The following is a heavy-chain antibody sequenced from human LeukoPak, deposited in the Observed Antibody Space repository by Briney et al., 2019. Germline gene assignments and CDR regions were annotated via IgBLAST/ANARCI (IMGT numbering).Heavy chain of an antibody. CDR3: AKKTAVAGTGYYFDY. CDR2: ISANGDYI. J-gene: IGHJ4*02. D-gene: IGHD6-19*01. V-gene: IGHV3-23*01. Sequence: PGGSLRLSCAASGFTFSSYAVNWVRQAPGEGLEWVSSISANGDYIYYGDSVEGRFTISRDDSKNTLYLQMNRLRPEDTAVYYCAKKTAVAGTGYYFDYWGQGTLVTVSS. CDR1: GFTFSSYA.